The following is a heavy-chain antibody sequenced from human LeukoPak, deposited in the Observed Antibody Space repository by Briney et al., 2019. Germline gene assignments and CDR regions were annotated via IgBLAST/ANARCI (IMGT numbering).Heavy chain of an antibody. Sequence: SVKVSCKTSGSTFSGYALSWVRQAPGHGPEWIGGIIPLFGIVNYAQKFQGRVTITADKSTSTAYMDLTSLRSEDTGVYYCARRTGGTNLDTNFYSYYMDVWGKGTTVTVSS. CDR1: GSTFSGYA. CDR2: IIPLFGIV. J-gene: IGHJ6*03. D-gene: IGHD3/OR15-3a*01. CDR3: ARRTGGTNLDTNFYSYYMDV. V-gene: IGHV1-69*10.